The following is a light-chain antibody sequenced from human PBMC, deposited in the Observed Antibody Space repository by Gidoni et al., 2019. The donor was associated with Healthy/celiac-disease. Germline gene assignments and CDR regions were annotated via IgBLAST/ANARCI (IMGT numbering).Light chain of an antibody. CDR2: GAS. Sequence: EIVLTQSPGTLSLSPGERATLSCRASQSVSSSYLAWYQQKPGQAPKLLIYGASSRATGIPDRYSGSGSGTDLNLTISRLEPEDFAVYYCQQYGSTPKALTFGGGTKVEIK. J-gene: IGKJ4*01. CDR1: QSVSSSY. CDR3: QQYGSTPKALT. V-gene: IGKV3-20*01.